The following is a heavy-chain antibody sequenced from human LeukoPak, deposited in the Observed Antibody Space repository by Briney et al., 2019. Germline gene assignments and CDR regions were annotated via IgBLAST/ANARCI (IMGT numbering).Heavy chain of an antibody. D-gene: IGHD6-6*01. V-gene: IGHV3-23*01. CDR2: ISSSGGST. CDR1: GVTFSSQA. J-gene: IGHJ4*02. Sequence: GGSLRLSCAVSGVTFSSQAMSWVRQAPGKGLECVSAISSSGGSTYYADSVKGRFTISRDNSKNTLYLQMNSLRAEDTAVYYCAKDKPFEYSRSSYFDCWGQGTVVTVSS. CDR3: AKDKPFEYSRSSYFDC.